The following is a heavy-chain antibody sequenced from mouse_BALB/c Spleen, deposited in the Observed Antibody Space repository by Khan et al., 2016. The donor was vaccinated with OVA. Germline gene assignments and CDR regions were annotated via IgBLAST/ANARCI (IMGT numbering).Heavy chain of an antibody. CDR3: ARRNYSYDWHFNG. J-gene: IGHJ1*01. CDR2: INTYTGEP. V-gene: IGHV9-3-1*01. D-gene: IGHD2-12*01. CDR1: GSTFTNYG. Sequence: QIQLVQSGPELKKPGETVKISCKASGSTFTNYGMNWVKQAPGQDLKWMGWINTYTGEPTYADDFKGRFAFSLETSASPAYLQINSLKNEDTATYCCARRNYSYDWHFNGWGAWTPVTVSS.